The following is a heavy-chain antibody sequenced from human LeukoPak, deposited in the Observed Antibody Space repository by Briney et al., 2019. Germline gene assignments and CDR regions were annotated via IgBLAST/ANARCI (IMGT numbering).Heavy chain of an antibody. J-gene: IGHJ6*02. D-gene: IGHD5-12*01. V-gene: IGHV3-11*04. CDR3: ARESGYDFGYYGMDV. CDR1: GFTFSAYY. Sequence: GGSLRLSCAASGFTFSAYYMSWVRQAPGKGLEWVSYISSSGSTIYYADSVKGRFTISRDNAKNSLYLQMNSLRDEDTAVYYCARESGYDFGYYGMDVWGQGTTVTVSS. CDR2: ISSSGSTI.